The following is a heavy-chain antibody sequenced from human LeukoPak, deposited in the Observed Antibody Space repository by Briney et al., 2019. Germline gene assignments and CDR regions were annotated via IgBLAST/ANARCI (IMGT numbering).Heavy chain of an antibody. V-gene: IGHV3-23*01. CDR2: ISASGDRT. D-gene: IGHD3-10*01. CDR1: GFTFSSYA. Sequence: GGSLRLSCAASGFTFSSYAMSWVRQAPGRGLEWVSAISASGDRTYYADSVKGRFTISRDNSKNTLYLQMNSLRGEDTAVYYCAKGASGGYYIDSWGQGTLVTVSS. J-gene: IGHJ4*02. CDR3: AKGASGGYYIDS.